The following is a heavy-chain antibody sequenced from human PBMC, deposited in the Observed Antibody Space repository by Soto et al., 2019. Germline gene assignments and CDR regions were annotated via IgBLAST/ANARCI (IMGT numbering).Heavy chain of an antibody. CDR3: ARDQLALSGSHSDWYFDL. CDR2: IWYDGSNK. Sequence: QVQLVESGGGVVQPGRSLRLSCAASGFTFSNYGMHWVRQAPGKGLEWVALIWYDGSNKYYADSVKGRFTISRDSSKNRLDLQMNSLGAEDTGVYYCARDQLALSGSHSDWYFDLWGRGTLVTVSS. D-gene: IGHD1-26*01. V-gene: IGHV3-33*01. J-gene: IGHJ2*01. CDR1: GFTFSNYG.